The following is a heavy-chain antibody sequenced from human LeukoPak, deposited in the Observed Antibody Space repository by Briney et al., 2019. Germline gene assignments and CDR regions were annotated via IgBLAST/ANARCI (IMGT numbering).Heavy chain of an antibody. CDR1: GGSFSGYY. CDR2: INHSGST. D-gene: IGHD2-15*01. Sequence: SETLSLTCAVYGGSFSGYYWSWIRQPPGKGLEWIGEINHSGSTNYNPSLKSRVTISVDTSKNQFSLKLSSVTAADTAVYYCASILGYCSGGSCRDVYYYYGMDVWGQGTTVTVSS. V-gene: IGHV4-34*01. J-gene: IGHJ6*02. CDR3: ASILGYCSGGSCRDVYYYYGMDV.